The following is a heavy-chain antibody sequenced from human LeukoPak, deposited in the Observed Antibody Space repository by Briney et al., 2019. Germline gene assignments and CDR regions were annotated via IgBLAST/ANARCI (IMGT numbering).Heavy chain of an antibody. D-gene: IGHD1-14*01. J-gene: IGHJ4*02. CDR3: ARVYRRYFDY. Sequence: GGSLRLSCAASGSTFSSYSMNWVRQAPGKGLEWVSYISSSSSSIYYADAVKGRFTISRDNAKNSLYLQMNSLRAEDTAVYYCARVYRRYFDYWGQGTLVTVSS. V-gene: IGHV3-48*01. CDR2: ISSSSSSI. CDR1: GSTFSSYS.